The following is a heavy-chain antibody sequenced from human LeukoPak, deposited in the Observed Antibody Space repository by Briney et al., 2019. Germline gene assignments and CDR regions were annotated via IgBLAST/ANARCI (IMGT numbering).Heavy chain of an antibody. CDR1: GGSISSYY. Sequence: SETLSLTCTVPGGSISSYYWSWIRQPPGKGLEWIGYIYYSGSTNHNPSLKSRVTISVDTSKNQFSLKLSSVTAADTAVYYCARVDIDYGGNPDYWGQGTLVTVSS. V-gene: IGHV4-59*01. J-gene: IGHJ4*02. CDR2: IYYSGST. D-gene: IGHD4-23*01. CDR3: ARVDIDYGGNPDY.